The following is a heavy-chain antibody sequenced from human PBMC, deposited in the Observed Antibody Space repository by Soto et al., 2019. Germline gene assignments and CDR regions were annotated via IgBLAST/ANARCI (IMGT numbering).Heavy chain of an antibody. CDR3: ARVGYNWNVFDY. CDR2: IYSGGST. J-gene: IGHJ4*02. Sequence: EVQLVESGGGLIQPGGSLRLSCAASGFTVSSNYMSWVRQAPGKGLEWVSVIYSGGSTYYADSVKGRFTISRDNAKNSLYLQMNSLRDEDTAVYYCARVGYNWNVFDYWGQGTLVTVSS. CDR1: GFTVSSNY. D-gene: IGHD1-20*01. V-gene: IGHV3-53*01.